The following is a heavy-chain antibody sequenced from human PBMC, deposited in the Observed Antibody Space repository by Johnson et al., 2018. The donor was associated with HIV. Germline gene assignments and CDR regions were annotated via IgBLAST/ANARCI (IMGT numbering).Heavy chain of an antibody. CDR3: ASVLGRGYSGYDKNYDAFDI. D-gene: IGHD5-12*01. Sequence: QVQLVESGGGVVQPGRSLRLSCAASGFSLSSYAMHWVRQAPGKGLEWVAVISYDGSNKYYADSVKGRFTISRDNAKNSLYLQMNSLRAEDTALYYCASVLGRGYSGYDKNYDAFDIWGQGTMVTVSS. V-gene: IGHV3-30*04. J-gene: IGHJ3*02. CDR2: ISYDGSNK. CDR1: GFSLSSYA.